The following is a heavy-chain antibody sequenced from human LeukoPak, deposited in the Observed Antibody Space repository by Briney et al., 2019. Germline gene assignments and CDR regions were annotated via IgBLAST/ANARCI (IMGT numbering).Heavy chain of an antibody. CDR3: ARARSYSNWFDP. Sequence: SQTLSLTCTVSGGSISSGGYYWSWIRQHPGKGLGWIGYIYYSGSTYYNPSLKSRVTISVDTSKNQFSLKLSSVTAADTAVYYCARARSYSNWFDPWGPGTLVTVSS. CDR1: GGSISSGGYY. V-gene: IGHV4-31*03. D-gene: IGHD3-10*01. CDR2: IYYSGST. J-gene: IGHJ5*02.